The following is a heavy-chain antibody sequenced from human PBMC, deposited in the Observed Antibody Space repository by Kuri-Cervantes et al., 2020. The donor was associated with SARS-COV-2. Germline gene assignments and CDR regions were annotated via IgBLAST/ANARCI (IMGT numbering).Heavy chain of an antibody. J-gene: IGHJ5*02. D-gene: IGHD6-19*01. Sequence: SETLSLTCTVSGGSISSSSYYWSWIRQPAGKGLEWIGRIYTSGSTNYNPSLKSRVTISVDTSKNQFSLKLSSVTAADTAVYYCARDLPPSSSGWEAGGRSNWFDPWGQGTLVTVSS. CDR1: GGSISSSSYY. V-gene: IGHV4-61*02. CDR2: IYTSGST. CDR3: ARDLPPSSSGWEAGGRSNWFDP.